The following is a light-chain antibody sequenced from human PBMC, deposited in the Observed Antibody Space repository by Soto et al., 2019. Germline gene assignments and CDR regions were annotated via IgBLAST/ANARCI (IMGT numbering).Light chain of an antibody. CDR1: QSVSSY. CDR3: QQRSNWFRT. CDR2: DAS. J-gene: IGKJ1*01. V-gene: IGKV3-11*01. Sequence: EIVLTQSPATLSLSPGERATLSCRASQSVSSYLAWYQQKPGQAPMLLIYDASNRATGIPARFSGSGSGTDFTLTISSLEPEDFAVYYCQQRSNWFRTFGQGTKVDIK.